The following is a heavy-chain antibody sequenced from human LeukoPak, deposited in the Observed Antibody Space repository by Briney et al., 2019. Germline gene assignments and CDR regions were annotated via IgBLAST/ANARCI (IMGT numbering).Heavy chain of an antibody. V-gene: IGHV4-39*07. J-gene: IGHJ4*02. D-gene: IGHD6-19*01. CDR3: ARAVIAVAGTRRYFDY. CDR1: GGSISSSSYY. Sequence: SETLSLTCTVSGGSISSSSYYWGWIRQPPGKGLEWIGSIYYSGSTYYNPSLKSRVTISVDTSKNQFSLKLSSVTAADTAVYYCARAVIAVAGTRRYFDYWGQGTLVTVSS. CDR2: IYYSGST.